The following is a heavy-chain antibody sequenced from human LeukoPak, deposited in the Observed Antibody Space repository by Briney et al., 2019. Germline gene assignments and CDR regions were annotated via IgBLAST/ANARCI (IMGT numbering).Heavy chain of an antibody. D-gene: IGHD2-2*01. CDR2: ISSSSSYI. CDR3: AREYCSSTSCYVFDY. Sequence: GGSLRLSCAASGFTFSSYSMNWVRQAPGKGLEWVSSISSSSSYIYYADSVKGRFTISRDNAKNSLYLQMNSLRAEDTAVYYCAREYCSSTSCYVFDYWGQGTLVTVSS. CDR1: GFTFSSYS. V-gene: IGHV3-21*01. J-gene: IGHJ4*02.